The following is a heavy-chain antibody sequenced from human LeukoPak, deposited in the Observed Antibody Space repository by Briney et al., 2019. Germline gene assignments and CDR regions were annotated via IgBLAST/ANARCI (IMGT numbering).Heavy chain of an antibody. CDR1: GGSISSGSYY. V-gene: IGHV4-61*02. J-gene: IGHJ4*02. CDR3: ARDRPIFGVVVSDS. Sequence: PSETLSLTCIVSGGSISSGSYYWSWIRQPAGKRLEWIGRIDTSGSTNYNPSLKSRVTITVDTSKSQVFLRLNSVTAADTAVYYCARDRPIFGVVVSDSWGQGTLVTVPS. D-gene: IGHD3-3*01. CDR2: IDTSGST.